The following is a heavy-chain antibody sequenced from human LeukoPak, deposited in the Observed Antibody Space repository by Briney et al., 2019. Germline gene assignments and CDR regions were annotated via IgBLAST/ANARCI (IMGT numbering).Heavy chain of an antibody. Sequence: GGSLRLSCAASGFTFSSYAMHWVRQAPGKGLEYVSAISSNGGSTYYANSVKGRFTISRDNSKNTPYLQMGSLRAEDMAVYYCARDFWSGYWGYYFDYWGQGTLVTVSS. D-gene: IGHD3-3*01. CDR1: GFTFSSYA. CDR3: ARDFWSGYWGYYFDY. CDR2: ISSNGGST. V-gene: IGHV3-64*01. J-gene: IGHJ4*02.